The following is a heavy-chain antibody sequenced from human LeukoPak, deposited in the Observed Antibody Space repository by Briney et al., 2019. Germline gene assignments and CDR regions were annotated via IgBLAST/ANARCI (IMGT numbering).Heavy chain of an antibody. CDR3: ARVDFWSGNVDY. J-gene: IGHJ4*02. CDR2: IYYSGST. V-gene: IGHV4-59*01. D-gene: IGHD3-3*01. CDR1: GGSISSYY. Sequence: SETLSLTCTVSGGSISSYYWSWIRQPPGKGLERIGYIYYSGSTNYNPSLKSRVTISVDTSKNQFSLKLSSVTAADTAVYYCARVDFWSGNVDYWGQGTLVTVSS.